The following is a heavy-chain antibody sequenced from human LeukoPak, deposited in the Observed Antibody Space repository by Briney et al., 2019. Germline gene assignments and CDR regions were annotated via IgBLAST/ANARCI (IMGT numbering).Heavy chain of an antibody. Sequence: PSETLSLTCTVSGGSISSYYWSWIRQPPGKGLEWIGYIYYSGSTNYNPSLKSRVTISVDTSKNQFSLKLSSVTAAHTAVYYCARVQAGRQQATFDYWGQGTLVTVSS. D-gene: IGHD6-19*01. V-gene: IGHV4-59*01. CDR2: IYYSGST. J-gene: IGHJ4*02. CDR3: ARVQAGRQQATFDY. CDR1: GGSISSYY.